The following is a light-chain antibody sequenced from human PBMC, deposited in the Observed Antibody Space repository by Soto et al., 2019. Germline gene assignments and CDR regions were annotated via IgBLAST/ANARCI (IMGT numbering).Light chain of an antibody. CDR2: AAS. CDR3: QQYYSPPRT. CDR1: QGISSY. V-gene: IGKV1-8*01. Sequence: AIRMTQSPSSFSASTGDRVTITCRASQGISSYLAWYQQKPGKAPKLLIYAASTLQSGVPSRFSGSGSGTDFTLTISCLQSEDFATYYCQQYYSPPRTFGQGTKVEIK. J-gene: IGKJ1*01.